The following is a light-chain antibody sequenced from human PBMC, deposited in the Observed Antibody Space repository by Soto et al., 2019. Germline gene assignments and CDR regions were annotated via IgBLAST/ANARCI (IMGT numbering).Light chain of an antibody. CDR2: WAS. CDR3: QQYYRNPWK. J-gene: IGKJ1*01. V-gene: IGKV4-1*01. Sequence: DIVMTQSPDSLAVSLGERATINCKSSQSVLYNVNNKNHLGWYQQKPGQPPKLLSYWASTREFGVPERFSGTRSGTDLTLTISSLQAEDVAIHYCQQYYRNPWKFGKGTKVAIK. CDR1: QSVLYNVNNKNH.